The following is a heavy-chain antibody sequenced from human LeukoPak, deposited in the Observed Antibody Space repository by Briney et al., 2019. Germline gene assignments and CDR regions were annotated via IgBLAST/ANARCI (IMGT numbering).Heavy chain of an antibody. Sequence: PGGSLRLSCAASGFTFSSYGMHWVRQAPAKGLEWVAVIWYDGSNKYYADSVKGRFTISRDNSKNTLYLQMHSLRAEDTAVYFCAKDEYSSSFFDYWGQGTLVTVSS. J-gene: IGHJ4*02. CDR1: GFTFSSYG. CDR2: IWYDGSNK. D-gene: IGHD6-13*01. V-gene: IGHV3-33*06. CDR3: AKDEYSSSFFDY.